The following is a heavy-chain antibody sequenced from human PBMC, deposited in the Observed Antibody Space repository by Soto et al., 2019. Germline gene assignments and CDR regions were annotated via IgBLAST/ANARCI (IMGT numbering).Heavy chain of an antibody. CDR3: AREVSPTPISYGDY. CDR1: GFTFSGYA. Sequence: QVQLVESGGGVVQPGKSLRLSCAASGFTFSGYAMHWVRQAPGKGLEWVAVMSYDGSNKYFADSVKGRFTISRDNSKNTLYLQMNSLRAEDTAVYYCAREVSPTPISYGDYWGQGTLVTVSS. CDR2: MSYDGSNK. J-gene: IGHJ4*02. V-gene: IGHV3-30-3*01. D-gene: IGHD2-15*01.